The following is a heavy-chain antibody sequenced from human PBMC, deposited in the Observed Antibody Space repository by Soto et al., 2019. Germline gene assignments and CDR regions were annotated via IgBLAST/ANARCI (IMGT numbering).Heavy chain of an antibody. D-gene: IGHD3-22*01. Sequence: ASVKVSCKASGYTFTSYAMHWVRQAPGQRLEWMGWINAGNGNTKYSQKFQGRVTMTTDTSTSTAYMELRSLRSDDTAVYYCARHDSSGYYRRSGAFDIWGQGTMVTVSS. CDR3: ARHDSSGYYRRSGAFDI. CDR1: GYTFTSYA. J-gene: IGHJ3*02. CDR2: INAGNGNT. V-gene: IGHV1-3*01.